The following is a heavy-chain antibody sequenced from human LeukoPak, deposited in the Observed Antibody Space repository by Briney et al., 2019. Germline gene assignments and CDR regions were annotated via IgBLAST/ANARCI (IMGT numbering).Heavy chain of an antibody. CDR3: ARDLVAGTSLDY. D-gene: IGHD6-19*01. J-gene: IGHJ4*02. V-gene: IGHV4-31*03. CDR2: IYYSGST. Sequence: SETLSLTCTVSGGSISSGGYYWSWIRQHPGKGLEWIGYIYYSGSTYYNPSLKSRVTISVDTSKNQFSLKLSSVTAADTAVYYCARDLVAGTSLDYWGQGTLVTVSS. CDR1: GGSISSGGYY.